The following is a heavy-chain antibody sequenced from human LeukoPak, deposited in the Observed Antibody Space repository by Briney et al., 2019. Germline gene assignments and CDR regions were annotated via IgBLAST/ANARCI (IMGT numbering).Heavy chain of an antibody. V-gene: IGHV3-30-3*01. J-gene: IGHJ4*02. Sequence: GGSLRLSCAASGFTFSSYAMHWVRQAPGKGLEWVAVISYDGSNKCYADSVKGRFTISRDNSKNTLYLQMNSLRAEDTAVYYCAKDSSGIAAAGTVDYWGQGTLVTVSS. CDR1: GFTFSSYA. CDR2: ISYDGSNK. D-gene: IGHD6-13*01. CDR3: AKDSSGIAAAGTVDY.